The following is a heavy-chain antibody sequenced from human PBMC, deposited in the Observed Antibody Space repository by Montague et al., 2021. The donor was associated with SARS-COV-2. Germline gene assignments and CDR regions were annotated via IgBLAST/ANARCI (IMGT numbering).Heavy chain of an antibody. CDR3: ARGGTYHYGMDV. CDR2: IYYTGNT. J-gene: IGHJ6*02. V-gene: IGHV4-4*02. D-gene: IGHD3-16*01. Sequence: SETRSLTCAVSDGSISSPNWWNWVRQPPGKGLEWIGEIYYTGNTNYNPFLKSRVTIFIDKSKNHFSLQLSSVTAADTAVYYCARGGTYHYGMDVWGQGTTVAVSS. CDR1: DGSISSPNW.